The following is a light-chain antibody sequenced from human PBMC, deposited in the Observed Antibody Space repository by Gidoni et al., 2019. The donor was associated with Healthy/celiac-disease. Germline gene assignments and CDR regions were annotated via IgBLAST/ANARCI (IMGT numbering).Light chain of an antibody. V-gene: IGKV1-5*03. CDR1: QSISSW. CDR3: QQYNSYSGT. CDR2: KAS. J-gene: IGKJ1*01. Sequence: DSQMTQSPSTLSASAGDRVTITCRASQSISSWLAWYQQKPGKAPKLLIYKASSLESGVPSRFSGSGSGTEFTLTISSLQPDDFATYYCQQYNSYSGTFGQGTKVEIK.